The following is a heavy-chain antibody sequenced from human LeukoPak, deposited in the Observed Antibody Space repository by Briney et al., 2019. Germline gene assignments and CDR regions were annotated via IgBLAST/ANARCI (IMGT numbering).Heavy chain of an antibody. V-gene: IGHV1-18*01. Sequence: GASVKVSCKASGYTFTSYGISWVRQAPGQGLEWMGWISAYNGNTNYAQKLQGRVTMTTDTSTSTAYMELRSLRSDDTAVYYCATSPDYRYFDWLLDYWGQGTLVTVSS. J-gene: IGHJ4*02. D-gene: IGHD3-9*01. CDR3: ATSPDYRYFDWLLDY. CDR2: ISAYNGNT. CDR1: GYTFTSYG.